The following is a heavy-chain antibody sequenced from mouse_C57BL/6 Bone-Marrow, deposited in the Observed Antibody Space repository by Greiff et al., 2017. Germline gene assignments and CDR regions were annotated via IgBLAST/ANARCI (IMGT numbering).Heavy chain of an antibody. D-gene: IGHD1-1*01. CDR3: ARAGYYGSSFDY. CDR1: GYSITSGYY. V-gene: IGHV3-6*01. CDR2: ISYDGSN. Sequence: ESGPGLVKPSQSLSLTCSVTGYSITSGYYWNWLRQFPGNKLELMGYISYDGSNNYHPTLKNRISITRDTAKNQLFLKLNSVTTEDTATNYCARAGYYGSSFDYWGQGTTLTVSS. J-gene: IGHJ2*01.